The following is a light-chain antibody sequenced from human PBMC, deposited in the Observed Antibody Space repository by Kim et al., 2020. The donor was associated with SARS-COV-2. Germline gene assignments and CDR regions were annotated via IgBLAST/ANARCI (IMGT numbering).Light chain of an antibody. CDR2: GKN. CDR3: NSRDSSGNHWV. CDR1: SLRSYY. V-gene: IGLV3-19*01. Sequence: SSELTQDPAVSVALGQTVRITCQGDSLRSYYASWYQQKPGQAPVLVIYGKNNRPSGIPERFSGSSSGNTASLTITGAQAEDEADYYCNSRDSSGNHWVFS. J-gene: IGLJ3*02.